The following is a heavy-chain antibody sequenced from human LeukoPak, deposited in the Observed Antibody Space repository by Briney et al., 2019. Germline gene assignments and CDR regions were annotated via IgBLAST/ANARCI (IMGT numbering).Heavy chain of an antibody. J-gene: IGHJ4*02. D-gene: IGHD1-14*01. CDR2: IYPGDSDT. V-gene: IGHV5-51*01. CDR3: ATHPDHYYFDN. CDR1: GYNFATFW. Sequence: GESLKTSCKGSGYNFATFWNGWGRQMPGKGRERMGIIYPGDSDTRYSPSFEGQVTISADKSISTSYPQWSSLKASDTAIYFCATHPDHYYFDNWGQGTLVTVSS.